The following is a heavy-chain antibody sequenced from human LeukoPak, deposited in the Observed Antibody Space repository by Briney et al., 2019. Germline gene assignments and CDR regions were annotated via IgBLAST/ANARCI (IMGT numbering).Heavy chain of an antibody. CDR2: IYPGDSDT. V-gene: IGHV5-51*01. CDR3: ARQRSSGWNDFDY. Sequence: GESPKISCKGSGYNFTSYWIGWVRQMPGKGLEWMGIIYPGDSDTRYSPSFQGQVTISADKSISTAYLQWSSLKASDTAMYYCARQRSSGWNDFDYWGQGTLVTVSS. D-gene: IGHD6-19*01. J-gene: IGHJ4*02. CDR1: GYNFTSYW.